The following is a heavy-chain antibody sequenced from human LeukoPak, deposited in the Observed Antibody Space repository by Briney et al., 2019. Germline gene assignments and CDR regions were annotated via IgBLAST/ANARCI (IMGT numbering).Heavy chain of an antibody. CDR3: TRDHPDYDFWSGYYRGVAFDY. Sequence: AGGSLRLSCTASGFTFGDYAMSWVRQAPGKGLEWVGFIRSKAYGGTTEYAASVKGRFTISRDDSKSIAYLQMNSLKTEDTAVYYCTRDHPDYDFWSGYYRGVAFDYWGQGTLVTVSS. D-gene: IGHD3-3*01. CDR1: GFTFGDYA. J-gene: IGHJ4*02. CDR2: IRSKAYGGTT. V-gene: IGHV3-49*04.